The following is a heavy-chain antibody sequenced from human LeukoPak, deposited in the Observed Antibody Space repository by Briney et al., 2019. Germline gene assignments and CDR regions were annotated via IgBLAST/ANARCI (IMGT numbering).Heavy chain of an antibody. V-gene: IGHV3-23*01. J-gene: IGHJ4*02. CDR3: TKGAWIAAASQNFDY. D-gene: IGHD6-13*01. CDR2: ISGSGGST. Sequence: GGSLRLSCAASGFTFSSYAMSWVRQAPGRGLEWVSAISGSGGSTYYADSVKGRFTISRDNSKNTLYLQMNSLRAEDTAVYYCTKGAWIAAASQNFDYWGQGTLVTVSS. CDR1: GFTFSSYA.